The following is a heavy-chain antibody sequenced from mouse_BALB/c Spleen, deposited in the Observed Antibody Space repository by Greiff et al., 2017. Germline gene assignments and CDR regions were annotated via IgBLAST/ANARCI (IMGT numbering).Heavy chain of an antibody. J-gene: IGHJ4*01. D-gene: IGHD1-1*01. CDR3: ARHDGSSDAMDY. CDR2: ISSGGSYT. CDR1: GFTFSSYG. Sequence: EVQRVESGGDLVKPGGSLKLSCAASGFTFSSYGMSWVRQTPDKRLEWVATISSGGSYTYYPDSVKGRFTISRDNAKNTLYLQMSSLKSEDTAMYYCARHDGSSDAMDYWGQGTSVTVSA. V-gene: IGHV5-6*01.